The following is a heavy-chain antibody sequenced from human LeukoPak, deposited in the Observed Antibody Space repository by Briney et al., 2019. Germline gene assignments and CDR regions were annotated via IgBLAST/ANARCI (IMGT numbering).Heavy chain of an antibody. CDR1: GGSISSYY. V-gene: IGHV4-59*01. D-gene: IGHD3-16*02. Sequence: SETLSLTCTVSGGSISSYYWSWIRQPPGKGLEWIGYIYYSGSTNYNPSLKSRVTISVDTSRNQFSLKLSSVTAADTAVYYCARDSNRGAIGVWGQGTLVTVSS. CDR3: ARDSNRGAIGV. J-gene: IGHJ4*02. CDR2: IYYSGST.